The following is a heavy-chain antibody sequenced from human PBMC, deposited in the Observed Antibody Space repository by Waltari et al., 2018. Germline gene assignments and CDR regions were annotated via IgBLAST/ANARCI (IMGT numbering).Heavy chain of an antibody. Sequence: QVQLQESGPGLVKPSETLSLTCTVSGDSLSSHYWSWIRQPPGKGLEWIGYIYYSGVTNYNPSLNGRVTMSVDTSKNQFSLKLSSVTAADTAVYYCARGTVTTTYFDYWGQGTLVTVSS. J-gene: IGHJ4*02. V-gene: IGHV4-59*11. D-gene: IGHD4-17*01. CDR1: GDSLSSHY. CDR3: ARGTVTTTYFDY. CDR2: IYYSGVT.